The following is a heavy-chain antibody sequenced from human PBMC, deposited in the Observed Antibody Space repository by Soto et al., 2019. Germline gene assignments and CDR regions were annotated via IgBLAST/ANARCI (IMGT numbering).Heavy chain of an antibody. Sequence: GGSLRLSCAASGFTFSSYGMHWVRQAPGKGLEWVEVISYDGSNKYYADSVKGRFTISRDNTKNTLYLQMNSLRAEDTAVYYCAKGRRREETYYYYGMDVWGQGTTVTVSS. D-gene: IGHD1-26*01. CDR1: GFTFSSYG. J-gene: IGHJ6*02. CDR3: AKGRRREETYYYYGMDV. V-gene: IGHV3-30*18. CDR2: ISYDGSNK.